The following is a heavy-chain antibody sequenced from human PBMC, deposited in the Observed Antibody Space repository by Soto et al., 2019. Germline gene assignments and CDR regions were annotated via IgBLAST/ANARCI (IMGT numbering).Heavy chain of an antibody. CDR3: ASTNPHYYDSSGLDAFDI. Sequence: GGSLRLSCAACGFTVSSNYMSWVRQAPGKGLEWVSVIYSGGSTYYADSVKGRFTISRDNSKNTLYLQMNSLRAEDTAVYYCASTNPHYYDSSGLDAFDIWGQGTMVTVSS. J-gene: IGHJ3*02. CDR2: IYSGGST. V-gene: IGHV3-53*01. CDR1: GFTVSSNY. D-gene: IGHD3-22*01.